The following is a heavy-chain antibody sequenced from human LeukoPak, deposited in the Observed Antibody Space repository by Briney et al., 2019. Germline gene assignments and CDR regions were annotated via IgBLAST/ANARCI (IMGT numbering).Heavy chain of an antibody. CDR3: ARHSSGSGGAFQY. D-gene: IGHD6-19*01. J-gene: IGHJ4*02. CDR2: IYYSGST. CDR1: GGSISSYY. Sequence: PSETLSLTCTVSGGSISSYYWSWIRQPPGKGLEWIGYIYYSGSTNYNPSLKSRVTISVDTSKNQFSLKLSSVTAADTAVYYCARHSSGSGGAFQYWGQGTPVTVSS. V-gene: IGHV4-59*08.